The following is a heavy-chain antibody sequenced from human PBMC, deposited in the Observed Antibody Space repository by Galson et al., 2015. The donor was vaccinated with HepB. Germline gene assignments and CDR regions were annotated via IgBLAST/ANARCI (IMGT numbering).Heavy chain of an antibody. D-gene: IGHD6-13*01. CDR1: GFTFSSYA. V-gene: IGHV3-30-3*01. CDR2: ISYDGSNK. Sequence: SLRLSCAASGFTFSSYAMHWVRQAPGKGLEWVAVISYDGSNKYYADSVKGRFTISRDNSKNTLYLQMNSLRAEDTAVYYCARGSVSSWYYYNPYYYMDVWGKGTPVTVSS. CDR3: ARGSVSSWYYYNPYYYMDV. J-gene: IGHJ6*03.